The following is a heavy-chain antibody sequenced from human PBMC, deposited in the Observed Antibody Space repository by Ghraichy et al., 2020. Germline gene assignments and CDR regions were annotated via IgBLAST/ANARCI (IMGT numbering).Heavy chain of an antibody. CDR3: ARDQEQQLPLDY. V-gene: IGHV3-21*01. J-gene: IGHJ4*02. CDR1: GFTFSSYS. Sequence: GGSLRLSCAASGFTFSSYSMNWVRQAPGKGLEWVSSISSSSSYIYYADSVKGRFTISRDNAKNSLYLQMNSLRAEDTAVYYCARDQEQQLPLDYWGQGTLVTVSS. D-gene: IGHD6-13*01. CDR2: ISSSSSYI.